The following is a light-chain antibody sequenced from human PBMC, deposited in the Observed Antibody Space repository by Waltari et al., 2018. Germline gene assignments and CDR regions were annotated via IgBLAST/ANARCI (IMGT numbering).Light chain of an antibody. V-gene: IGLV10-54*04. CDR3: SAGNSSLSGYV. Sequence: QAGLTQPPSVSKDLRQTATLTCTGNSNNVGNQGAAWRQHHQGHPPKLLSYRNKNRPSANEERVSAHRSGNTAFLTIAGLRPEDGPDYDCSAGNSSLSGYVSGTGTRLTVL. CDR1: SNNVGNQG. CDR2: RNK. J-gene: IGLJ1*01.